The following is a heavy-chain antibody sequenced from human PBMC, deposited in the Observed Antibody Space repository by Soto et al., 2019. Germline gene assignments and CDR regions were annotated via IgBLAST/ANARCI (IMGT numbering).Heavy chain of an antibody. CDR3: ARLPPVRYFDY. CDR1: DYSINGDYY. J-gene: IGHJ4*02. Sequence: PSETLSLTCAVSDYSINGDYYWGWIRQPPGKGLEWIGSIYHSGSTYYNPSLKSRVTISVDTSKNQFSLKVTSVTAADTAVYYCARLPPVRYFDYWGQGALVTV. D-gene: IGHD3-9*01. V-gene: IGHV4-38-2*01. CDR2: IYHSGST.